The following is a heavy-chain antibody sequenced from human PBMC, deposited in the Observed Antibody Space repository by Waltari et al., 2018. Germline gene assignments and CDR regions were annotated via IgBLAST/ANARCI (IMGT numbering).Heavy chain of an antibody. CDR3: ARVRRDTAMVLWYFDL. CDR2: IYYSGST. Sequence: QLQLQESGPGLVKPSETLSLTCTVSGGSISSSSSYWGWIRQPPGKGLEWIGSIYYSGSTYYNPSLKSRVTISVDTSKNQFSLKLSSVTAADTAVYYCARVRRDTAMVLWYFDLWGRGTLVTVSS. CDR1: GGSISSSSSY. D-gene: IGHD5-18*01. J-gene: IGHJ2*01. V-gene: IGHV4-39*07.